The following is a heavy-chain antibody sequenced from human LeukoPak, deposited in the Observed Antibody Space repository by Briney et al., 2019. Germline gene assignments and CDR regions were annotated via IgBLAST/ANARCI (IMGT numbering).Heavy chain of an antibody. D-gene: IGHD3-10*01. CDR1: GFTFDDYG. Sequence: PGGSLRLSCAASGFTFDDYGMSWVRHAPGKGREWVSGLNWNGGSTDYADSVKGRFTISRDNAKKSLYLQMNSLRAEDTALYYCARDTHYGSNYWGQGTLVTVSS. CDR3: ARDTHYGSNY. CDR2: LNWNGGST. V-gene: IGHV3-20*04. J-gene: IGHJ4*02.